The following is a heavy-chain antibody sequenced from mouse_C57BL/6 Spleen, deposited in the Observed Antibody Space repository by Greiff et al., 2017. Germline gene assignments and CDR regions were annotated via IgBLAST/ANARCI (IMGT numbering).Heavy chain of an antibody. CDR3: AKGITTRGLAY. V-gene: IGHV1-55*01. J-gene: IGHJ3*01. CDR1: GYTFTSYW. D-gene: IGHD2-4*01. CDR2: IYPGSGST. Sequence: QVHVKQPGAELVKPGASVKMSCKASGYTFTSYWITWVKQRPGQGLEWIGDIYPGSGSTNYNEKFKSKATLTVDTSSSTAYMQLSSLTSEDSAVYYCAKGITTRGLAYWGQGTLVTVSA.